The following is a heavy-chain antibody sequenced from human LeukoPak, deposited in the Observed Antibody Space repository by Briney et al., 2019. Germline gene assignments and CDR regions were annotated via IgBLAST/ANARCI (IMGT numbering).Heavy chain of an antibody. J-gene: IGHJ4*02. V-gene: IGHV3-9*01. Sequence: GGSLRLSCAASGFTFDDYAMHWVRQAPGKGLEWVSGISWNSGSIGYADSVKGRFTISRDNAKNSLYLQMNSLRAEDTALYYCAKRGRYGDYESPFDYWGQGTLVTVSS. CDR3: AKRGRYGDYESPFDY. CDR2: ISWNSGSI. CDR1: GFTFDDYA. D-gene: IGHD4-17*01.